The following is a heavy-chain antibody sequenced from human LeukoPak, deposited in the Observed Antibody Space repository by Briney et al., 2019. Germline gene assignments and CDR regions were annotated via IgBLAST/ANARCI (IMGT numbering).Heavy chain of an antibody. CDR2: INGGGSST. V-gene: IGHV3-23*01. Sequence: GGSLSLSCAASGFTFSNYAMTWVRQAHGKGLEWVSIINGGGSSTYSVDSVKGRFTVSRDNSRNTLYLQMNIPRAEDTAIYYCAKGHSDYGTGFDLWGQGTLVTVSS. CDR1: GFTFSNYA. J-gene: IGHJ4*02. D-gene: IGHD5-12*01. CDR3: AKGHSDYGTGFDL.